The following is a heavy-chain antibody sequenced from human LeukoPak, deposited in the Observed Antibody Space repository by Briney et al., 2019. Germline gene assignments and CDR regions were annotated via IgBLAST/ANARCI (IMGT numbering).Heavy chain of an antibody. D-gene: IGHD2-15*01. CDR3: ARGEGYCSGGSCLVDY. J-gene: IGHJ4*02. CDR1: GGTFSSYA. Sequence: AWVKVSCKASGGTFSSYAISLVRQAPGQGLEWMGWIIPIFGTANYAQKFQGRVTITTHESTSTAYMELSSLRSEDTAVYYCARGEGYCSGGSCLVDYWGPGTLVTVSS. V-gene: IGHV1-69*05. CDR2: IIPIFGTA.